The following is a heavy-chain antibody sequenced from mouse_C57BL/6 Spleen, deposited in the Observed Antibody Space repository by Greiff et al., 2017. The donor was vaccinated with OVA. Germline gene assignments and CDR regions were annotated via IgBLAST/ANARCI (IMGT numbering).Heavy chain of an antibody. CDR1: GYTFTSYW. D-gene: IGHD2-1*01. Sequence: QVQLQQPGAELVRPGSSVKLSCKASGYTFTSYWMHWVKQRPIQGLEWIGNIDPSDSETHYNQKFKDKATLTVDKSSSTAYMQLSSLTSEDSAVYYCARKGNLYYYAMDYWGQGTSVTVSS. CDR3: ARKGNLYYYAMDY. V-gene: IGHV1-52*01. CDR2: IDPSDSET. J-gene: IGHJ4*01.